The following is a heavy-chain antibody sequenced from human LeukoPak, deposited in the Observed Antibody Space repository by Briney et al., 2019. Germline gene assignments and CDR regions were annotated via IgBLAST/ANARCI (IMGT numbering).Heavy chain of an antibody. CDR2: FDPEDGET. J-gene: IGHJ4*02. D-gene: IGHD3-10*01. CDR1: GYTLTELS. V-gene: IGHV1-24*01. CDR3: ATAGFGSGEYYFDY. Sequence: ASVKVSCKVSGYTLTELSMHWVRQAPGKGLEWVGGFDPEDGETIYAQKFQGRVTMTEDTSTDTAYMELSSLRSEDTAVYYCATAGFGSGEYYFDYWGQGTLVTVSS.